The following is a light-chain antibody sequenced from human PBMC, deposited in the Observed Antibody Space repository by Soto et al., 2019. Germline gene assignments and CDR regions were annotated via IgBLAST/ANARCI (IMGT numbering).Light chain of an antibody. CDR2: DAS. V-gene: IGKV3-11*01. J-gene: IGKJ4*01. CDR1: QSVSSY. CDR3: QQRSNWPFT. Sequence: EIVLTQSPATLSLSPGERATLSCRASQSVSSYLAWYQQKPGQAPRLLIYDASNRATGIPARFSGSGSGTDFTLTISSLEPEDFAVYSCQQRSNWPFTFGGGNKVEIK.